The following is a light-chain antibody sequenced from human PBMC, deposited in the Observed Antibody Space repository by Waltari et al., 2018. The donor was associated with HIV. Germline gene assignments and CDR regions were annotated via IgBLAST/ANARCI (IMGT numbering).Light chain of an antibody. J-gene: IGKJ2*01. CDR2: GTS. CDR3: QQYGNAPPYT. Sequence: EIVLTQSPGTLSLSPGERATLSCRASESVRSSHLAWDQQKPGQAPRLLIFGTSSRATGVPDRFSGSGSGTDFTLTISRLEPEDFAVYYCQQYGNAPPYTFGQGTKLEI. V-gene: IGKV3-20*01. CDR1: ESVRSSH.